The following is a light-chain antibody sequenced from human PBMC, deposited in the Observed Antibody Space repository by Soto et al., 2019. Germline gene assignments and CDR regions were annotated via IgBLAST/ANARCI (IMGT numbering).Light chain of an antibody. CDR3: QQHNQWPIT. V-gene: IGKV3D-15*01. CDR1: QSAGNF. Sequence: EIVMTQSPATLSVSPGETASLSCRASQSAGNFLAWYQQKPGQAPRLLIYYISPRATGIPARFSGSGSGTEFTLTINSLQSEDSAVYYCQQHNQWPITFGQGTRLEMK. CDR2: YIS. J-gene: IGKJ5*01.